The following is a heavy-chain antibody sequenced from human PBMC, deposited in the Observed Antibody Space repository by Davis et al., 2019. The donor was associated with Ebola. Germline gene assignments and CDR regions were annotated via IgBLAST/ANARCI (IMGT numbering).Heavy chain of an antibody. CDR1: GGSFSGYY. CDR2: INHSGST. D-gene: IGHD3-3*01. J-gene: IGHJ6*02. V-gene: IGHV4-34*01. CDR3: ARWGTYYDFWSGRYYYYYGMDV. Sequence: MPSETLSLTCAVYGGSFSGYYWSWIHQPPGKGLEWIGEINHSGSTNYNPSLKSRVTISVDTSKNQFSLKLSSVTAADTAVYYCARWGTYYDFWSGRYYYYYGMDVWGQGTTVTVSS.